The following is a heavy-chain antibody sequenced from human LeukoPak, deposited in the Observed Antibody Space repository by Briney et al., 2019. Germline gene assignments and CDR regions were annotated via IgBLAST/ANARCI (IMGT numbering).Heavy chain of an antibody. J-gene: IGHJ4*02. D-gene: IGHD6-19*01. Sequence: GGSLRLTCVASGFTFSSYWMSWVRQAPGKGLEWVSVIYSGGATYYADSVRGRFTISRDKSKNMVSLQMTSLGAEDTAVYYCARGRFSGPDDYWGQGTLVTVSS. V-gene: IGHV3-53*01. CDR2: IYSGGAT. CDR1: GFTFSSYW. CDR3: ARGRFSGPDDY.